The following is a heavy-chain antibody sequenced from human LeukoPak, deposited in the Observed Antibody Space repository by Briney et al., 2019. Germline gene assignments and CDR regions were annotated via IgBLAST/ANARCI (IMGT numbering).Heavy chain of an antibody. J-gene: IGHJ4*02. V-gene: IGHV3-20*04. Sequence: GGSLRLSCAVSGFTYDDYGMSWVRQAPGKGLEWVSGINWNGGNTGYADSVKGRFTISRDNAKNSLYLQMNSLRAEDAALYYCARIRRGSSSWYYFDSWGQGTLVTVSS. CDR1: GFTYDDYG. CDR2: INWNGGNT. CDR3: ARIRRGSSSWYYFDS. D-gene: IGHD6-13*01.